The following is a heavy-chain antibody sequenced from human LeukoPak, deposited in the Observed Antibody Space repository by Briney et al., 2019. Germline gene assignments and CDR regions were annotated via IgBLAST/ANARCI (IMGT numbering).Heavy chain of an antibody. CDR3: ARDSSGYHDNWFDP. V-gene: IGHV3-48*01. D-gene: IGHD3-22*01. Sequence: GGSLRLSCAASGFTFSSYSMNWVRQAPGKGLEWVSYISSSSSTIYYADSVKGRFTISRDNAKNSLCLQMNSLRAEDTAVYYCARDSSGYHDNWFDPWGQGTLVTVSS. J-gene: IGHJ5*02. CDR1: GFTFSSYS. CDR2: ISSSSSTI.